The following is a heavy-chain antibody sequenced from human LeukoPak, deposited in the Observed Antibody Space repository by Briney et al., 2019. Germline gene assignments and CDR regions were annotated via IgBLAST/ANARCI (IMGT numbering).Heavy chain of an antibody. D-gene: IGHD3-22*01. Sequence: WASVKVSCKASGYTFTNYGISWVRQAPGQGLEWMGWISAYNGHTKYAQKVQGRVTMTRDTSTSTAYMELRSLRSGDTAVYYCARDGHRRYHYDSSGREDAFDIWGQGTMVTVSS. J-gene: IGHJ3*02. CDR3: ARDGHRRYHYDSSGREDAFDI. V-gene: IGHV1-18*01. CDR1: GYTFTNYG. CDR2: ISAYNGHT.